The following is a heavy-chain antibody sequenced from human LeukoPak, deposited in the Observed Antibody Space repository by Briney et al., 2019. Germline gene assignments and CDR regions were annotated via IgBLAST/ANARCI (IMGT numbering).Heavy chain of an antibody. Sequence: SETLSLTCTVSGGSISSSSYYWGWIRQPPGKGLEWIGSIYYSGSTYYNPSLKSRVTISVDTSKNQFSLKLSSVTAADTAVYYCASLTRAGYDQNDYWGQGTLVTASS. CDR1: GGSISSSSYY. D-gene: IGHD5-12*01. CDR2: IYYSGST. V-gene: IGHV4-39*01. J-gene: IGHJ4*02. CDR3: ASLTRAGYDQNDY.